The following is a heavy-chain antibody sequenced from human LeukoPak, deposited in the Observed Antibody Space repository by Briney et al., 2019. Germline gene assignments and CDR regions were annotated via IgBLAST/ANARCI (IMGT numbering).Heavy chain of an antibody. J-gene: IGHJ5*02. Sequence: ASVKASCTPSGYTFTSYGISWVRQAPGHGLEWMGWIRAYNGNTNYAQKLQGRVTMTTDTSTSTAYMELRSLRSDDTAVYYCARVAVRFLEWSNWFDPWGQGTLVTVSS. CDR3: ARVAVRFLEWSNWFDP. CDR1: GYTFTSYG. D-gene: IGHD3-3*01. V-gene: IGHV1-18*01. CDR2: IRAYNGNT.